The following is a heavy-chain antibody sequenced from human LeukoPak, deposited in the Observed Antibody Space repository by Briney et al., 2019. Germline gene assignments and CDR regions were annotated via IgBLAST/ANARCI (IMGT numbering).Heavy chain of an antibody. J-gene: IGHJ4*02. Sequence: ASVKVSCKASGYTFTSYGISWVRQAPGQGLEWMGWINPNSGGTNYAQKFQGRVTMTRDTSISTAYMELSRLRSDDTAVYYCARDFDYGDSEFDYWGQETLVTVSS. V-gene: IGHV1-2*02. CDR1: GYTFTSYG. CDR3: ARDFDYGDSEFDY. CDR2: INPNSGGT. D-gene: IGHD4-17*01.